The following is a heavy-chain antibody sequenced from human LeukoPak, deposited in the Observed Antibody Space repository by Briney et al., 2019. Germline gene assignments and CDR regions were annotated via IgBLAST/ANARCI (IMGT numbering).Heavy chain of an antibody. V-gene: IGHV1-69*05. D-gene: IGHD5-18*01. CDR1: GGTFSSYA. CDR2: IIPIFGTA. Sequence: GASVKVSCKASGGTFSSYAISWVRQAPGQGLEWMGGIIPIFGTANYAQKFQGRVTITTDESTSTVYMELSSLRSEDTAVYYCARGGNVDTDSSPYYMDVWGKGTTVTVSS. J-gene: IGHJ6*03. CDR3: ARGGNVDTDSSPYYMDV.